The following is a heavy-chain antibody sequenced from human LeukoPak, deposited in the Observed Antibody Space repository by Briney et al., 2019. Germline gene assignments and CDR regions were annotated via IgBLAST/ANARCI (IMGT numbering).Heavy chain of an antibody. CDR1: GFTFSDHY. V-gene: IGHV3-11*01. J-gene: IGHJ4*02. D-gene: IGHD3-10*01. CDR3: ASLRDFFASGSYYKGGYFDH. Sequence: PGGSLRLSCVASGFTFSDHYMGWVRQAPGKGLEWISYITGSGNSINYAASVKGRFTISRDNAEDSLYLQMNNLRADDTAVYYCASLRDFFASGSYYKGGYFDHWGQGTLVTVSS. CDR2: ITGSGNSI.